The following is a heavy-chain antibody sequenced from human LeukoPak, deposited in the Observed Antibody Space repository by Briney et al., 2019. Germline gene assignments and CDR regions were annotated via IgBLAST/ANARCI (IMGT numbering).Heavy chain of an antibody. Sequence: PSETLSLTCTVSGGSISSYYWSWIRQPAGKGLEWIGRIYTSGSTNYNPSLKSRVTMSVDTSKNQFSLKLSSVTAADTAVYYCARSPTGGGYNSFDYWGQGTLVTVSS. V-gene: IGHV4-4*07. J-gene: IGHJ4*02. CDR1: GGSISSYY. CDR3: ARSPTGGGYNSFDY. CDR2: IYTSGST. D-gene: IGHD5-24*01.